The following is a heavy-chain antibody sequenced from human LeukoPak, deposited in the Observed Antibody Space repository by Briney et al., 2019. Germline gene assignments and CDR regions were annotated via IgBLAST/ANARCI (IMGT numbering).Heavy chain of an antibody. D-gene: IGHD4-11*01. CDR3: ARGRVSSSTWYSTYYYFFYMDF. CDR2: VDHTGST. V-gene: IGHV4-59*01. CDR1: DDSITMYY. J-gene: IGHJ6*03. Sequence: SETLSLTCTVSDDSITMYYWTWIRQPPGKGLEWIGYVDHTGSTKFNPSLNGRVSISRDTSKNFFSLRLRSVTAADTAVYFCARGRVSSSTWYSTYYYFFYMDFWGKGTTVTASS.